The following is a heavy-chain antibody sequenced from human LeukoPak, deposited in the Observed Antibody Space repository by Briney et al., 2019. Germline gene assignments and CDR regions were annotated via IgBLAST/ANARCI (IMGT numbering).Heavy chain of an antibody. CDR1: GGSIRSYF. CDR3: ASRDWGSAFDI. CDR2: IFYTGST. J-gene: IGHJ3*02. V-gene: IGHV4-59*01. D-gene: IGHD2-21*02. Sequence: SETLSLTCTVSGGSIRSYFWSWIQQPPGKGLEWIGYIFYTGSTNYNPSLKSRVTISVDTSKNQLSLKLSSVTAADTAVYYCASRDWGSAFDIWGQGTMVTVSS.